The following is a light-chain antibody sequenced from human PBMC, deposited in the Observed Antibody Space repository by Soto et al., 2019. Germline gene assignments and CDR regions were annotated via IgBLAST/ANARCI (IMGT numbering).Light chain of an antibody. Sequence: GTSSDVGSYNLVSWYQQHPGKAPKLMIYEVSKRPSGVSNRFSGSKSGNTASLTISGLQAEDEADYYCCSYAGSSTLYVFGTGTKVTVL. CDR1: SSDVGSYNL. CDR2: EVS. V-gene: IGLV2-23*02. J-gene: IGLJ1*01. CDR3: CSYAGSSTLYV.